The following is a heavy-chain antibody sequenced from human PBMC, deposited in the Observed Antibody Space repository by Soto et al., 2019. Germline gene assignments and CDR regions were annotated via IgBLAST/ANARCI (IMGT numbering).Heavy chain of an antibody. CDR1: GDSDSSNSVA. J-gene: IGHJ4*02. CDR2: TYYRSKWYN. CDR3: VRDTGSGSGWYGI. D-gene: IGHD6-19*01. Sequence: QTLSLTCAISGDSDSSNSVACNWIRQSPSRGLEWLLRTYYRSKWYNAYSVSVKSRITINPDTSKNQFSLQLKSVTPEDTAAYYGVRDTGSGSGWYGIWGQGTQVTVYS. V-gene: IGHV6-1*01.